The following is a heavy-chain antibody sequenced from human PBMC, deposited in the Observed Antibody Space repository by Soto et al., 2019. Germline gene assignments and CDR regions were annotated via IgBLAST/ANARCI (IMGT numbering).Heavy chain of an antibody. CDR2: ISSSSNYM. V-gene: IGHV3-21*01. Sequence: VQLVESGGGLVKPGGSLRLSCAASGFTFSSYSMNWVRQAPGKGLEWVASISSSSNYMRYADSVKGRFTISRYNTTNSLYLQMNSLRAEAPAVYYSARSLSIAVAGHDYWGYGTLVTASS. CDR3: ARSLSIAVAGHDY. D-gene: IGHD6-19*01. CDR1: GFTFSSYS. J-gene: IGHJ4*01.